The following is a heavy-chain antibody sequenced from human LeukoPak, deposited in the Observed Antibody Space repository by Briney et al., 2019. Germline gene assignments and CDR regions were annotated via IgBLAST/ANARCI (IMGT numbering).Heavy chain of an antibody. D-gene: IGHD3-22*01. CDR1: GGTFSSYA. CDR2: IIPILGIA. J-gene: IGHJ4*02. CDR3: AREYDSSGYYTYYFDY. Sequence: SVKVSCKASGGTFSSYAISWVRQAPGQGLEWMGRIIPILGIANYAQKFQGRVTITADRSTSTAYMELSSLRSEDTAVYYCAREYDSSGYYTYYFDYWGQGTLVTVSS. V-gene: IGHV1-69*04.